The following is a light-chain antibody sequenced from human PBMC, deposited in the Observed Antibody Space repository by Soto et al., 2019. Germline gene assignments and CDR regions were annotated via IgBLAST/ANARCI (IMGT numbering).Light chain of an antibody. Sequence: IVLTQSPGTLSVSPGERAALCCRASQNVGTNLAWYQQKPGQAPRLLIYDSSTRAAGIPATFSGSGSGTEFTLSISSLQSVDSAVYYCQQYNNWGLSFGGGTKVEIK. CDR3: QQYNNWGLS. CDR2: DSS. CDR1: QNVGTN. V-gene: IGKV3D-15*01. J-gene: IGKJ4*01.